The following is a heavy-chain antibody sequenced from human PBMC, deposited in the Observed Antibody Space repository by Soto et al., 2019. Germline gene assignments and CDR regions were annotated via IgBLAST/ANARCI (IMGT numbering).Heavy chain of an antibody. CDR3: ARDGLRQYAFDI. Sequence: EVQLVESGGGLVQPGGSLRLSCAASGFTFSSYAMHWVRQAPGQGLEYVSAISSTGGSTHYANSVKGRFTISRDNSKNTLYLQMGSLRAEDMAVYYCARDGLRQYAFDIWGQGPMVTVSS. V-gene: IGHV3-64*01. D-gene: IGHD4-17*01. CDR1: GFTFSSYA. J-gene: IGHJ3*02. CDR2: ISSTGGST.